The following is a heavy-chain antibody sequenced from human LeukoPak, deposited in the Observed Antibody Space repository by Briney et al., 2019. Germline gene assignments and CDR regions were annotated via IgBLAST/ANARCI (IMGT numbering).Heavy chain of an antibody. D-gene: IGHD5-12*01. J-gene: IGHJ4*02. CDR1: GGSISSGGYY. V-gene: IGHV4-31*03. CDR2: IYYSGST. Sequence: SQTLSLTCTVSGGSISSGGYYWSWIRQHPGKGLEWIGYIYYSGSTYYNPSLKSRVTISVDTSKNQFSLKLSSVTAADTAVYYCARGGYDFADFDYWGQGTLVTVSS. CDR3: ARGGYDFADFDY.